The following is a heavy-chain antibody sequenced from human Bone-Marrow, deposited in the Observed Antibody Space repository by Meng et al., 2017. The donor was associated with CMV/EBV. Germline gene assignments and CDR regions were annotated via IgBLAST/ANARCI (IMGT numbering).Heavy chain of an antibody. D-gene: IGHD6-13*01. CDR2: ISSSGSTI. Sequence: GESLKISCAASGFTFSDYYMSWIRQAPGKGLEWVSYISSSGSTIYYADSVKGRFTISRDNAKNSLYLQMNSLRAEDTAVYYCARIAAAGFDYWDQGTLVTFSS. J-gene: IGHJ4*02. V-gene: IGHV3-11*01. CDR3: ARIAAAGFDY. CDR1: GFTFSDYY.